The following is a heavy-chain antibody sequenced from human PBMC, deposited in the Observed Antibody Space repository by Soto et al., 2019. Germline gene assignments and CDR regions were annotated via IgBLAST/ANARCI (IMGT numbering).Heavy chain of an antibody. CDR1: GFTFSVYG. J-gene: IGHJ6*02. V-gene: IGHV3-30*18. Sequence: PGGSLRLSCAASGFTFSVYGMHWVRQAPGEGLEWVALVSYDGSIKYYADSVKGRFTISRDNSKNTLYLQMNSLRVEDTAVYYCAKDGSHLAVAGTSPTSYFYGLAVWGQGTTVTVSS. CDR3: AKDGSHLAVAGTSPTSYFYGLAV. CDR2: VSYDGSIK. D-gene: IGHD6-19*01.